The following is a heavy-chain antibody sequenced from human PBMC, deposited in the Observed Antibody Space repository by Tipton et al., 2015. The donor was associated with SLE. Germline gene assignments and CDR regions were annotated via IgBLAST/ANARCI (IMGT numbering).Heavy chain of an antibody. CDR2: ISRRSGDHT. CDR1: GFTFTDYA. D-gene: IGHD3-22*01. CDR3: ARASGGLLPFDY. Sequence: GSLRLSCAASGFTFTDYAMSWVRQAPGKGPEWVSGISRRSGDHTYYADSVKGRFTISRDNSKNTLYLQMNSLRAEDTGVYYCARASGGLLPFDYWGQGTLVTVSS. V-gene: IGHV3-23*01. J-gene: IGHJ4*02.